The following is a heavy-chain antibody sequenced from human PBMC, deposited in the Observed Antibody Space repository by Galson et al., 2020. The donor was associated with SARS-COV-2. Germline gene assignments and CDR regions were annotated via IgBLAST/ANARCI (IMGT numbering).Heavy chain of an antibody. D-gene: IGHD3-22*01. V-gene: IGHV4-39*01. CDR3: ARLLSAPGISYVSSGSYPDY. Sequence: LETLSLTCTVSGGSISSSRYYWGWIRQPPGKGLEWTGSIYYSGSTYYNPSLKSRVTISVDTSKNQFSLKLSSVTAADTAVYYCARLLSAPGISYVSSGSYPDYWGQGTLVTVSS. CDR1: GGSISSSRYY. CDR2: IYYSGST. J-gene: IGHJ4*02.